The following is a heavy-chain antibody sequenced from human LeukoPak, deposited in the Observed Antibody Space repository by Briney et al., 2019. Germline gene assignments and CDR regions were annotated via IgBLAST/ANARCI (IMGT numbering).Heavy chain of an antibody. V-gene: IGHV3-48*03. D-gene: IGHD2-15*01. Sequence: GGSLRLSCAASGSTFSSYEMNWVRQAPGKGLEWVSYISSSGSTIYYADSVKGRFTISRDNSKNTLYLQMNSLRAEDTAVYYCARVVVGYYYMDVWGKGTTVTVSS. CDR1: GSTFSSYE. J-gene: IGHJ6*03. CDR3: ARVVVGYYYMDV. CDR2: ISSSGSTI.